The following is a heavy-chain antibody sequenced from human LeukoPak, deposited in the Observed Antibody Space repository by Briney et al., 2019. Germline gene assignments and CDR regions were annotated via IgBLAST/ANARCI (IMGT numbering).Heavy chain of an antibody. CDR1: GFTFSSYA. CDR3: AKGREWLDNFDY. J-gene: IGHJ4*02. Sequence: GGSLRLSCAASGFTFSSYAMSWVRQAPGKRLEWVSAISGSGGSTYYADSVKGRFTISRDNSKNTLYLQMNSLRAEDTAVYYCAKGREWLDNFDYWGQGTLVTVSS. CDR2: ISGSGGST. V-gene: IGHV3-23*01. D-gene: IGHD6-19*01.